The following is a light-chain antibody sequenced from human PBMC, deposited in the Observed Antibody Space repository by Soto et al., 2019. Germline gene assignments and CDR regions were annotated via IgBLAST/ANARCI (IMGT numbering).Light chain of an antibody. V-gene: IGKV3-11*01. CDR1: QSVSSY. CDR3: HQRQSWPRT. Sequence: EIVLAQSAATLPLSPGERATLSCRASQSVSSYLAWYQQKPGQAPRLLMYEASARAAGIPARFSVSGTGTDFTLTISDVQPEDVAVYYCHQRQSWPRTFGQGTKVDIK. J-gene: IGKJ1*01. CDR2: EAS.